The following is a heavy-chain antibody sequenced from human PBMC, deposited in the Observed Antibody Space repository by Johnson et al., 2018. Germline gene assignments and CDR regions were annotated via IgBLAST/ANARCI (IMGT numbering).Heavy chain of an antibody. CDR2: ISYDGSNK. V-gene: IGHV3-30*18. D-gene: IGHD6-19*01. J-gene: IGHJ3*02. CDR3: AKASSGWITDAFDI. CDR1: GFTFRNYG. Sequence: QVQLVQSGGGVVQPGRSLRLSCVASGFTFRNYGMHWVRQAPGKGLEWVAVISYDGSNKYYADSVKGRFTISRDNSKNTLYLQMNSLRAEDTAVYYCAKASSGWITDAFDIWGQGTMVTVSS.